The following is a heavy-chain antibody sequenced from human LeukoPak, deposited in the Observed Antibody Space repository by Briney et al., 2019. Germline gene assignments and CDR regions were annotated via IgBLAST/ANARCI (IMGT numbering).Heavy chain of an antibody. D-gene: IGHD1-26*01. CDR1: GFIVSGNY. CDR2: IYSGGNK. V-gene: IGHV3-53*05. J-gene: IGHJ4*02. Sequence: GGSLRLSCAASGFIVSGNYMSWVRQAPGKGLEWVSFIYSGGNKYYADSVKGRFTISRDNFKNTLYLQMNSLRAEDTAVYYCAKDAKVGVMSRFDYWGQGTLVTVSS. CDR3: AKDAKVGVMSRFDY.